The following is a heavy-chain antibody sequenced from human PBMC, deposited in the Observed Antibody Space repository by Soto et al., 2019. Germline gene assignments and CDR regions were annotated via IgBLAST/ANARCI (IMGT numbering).Heavy chain of an antibody. D-gene: IGHD3-10*01. Sequence: PSETLSLTCTVSGGSISSSSYYWGWIRQPPGKGLEWIGSIYYSGSTYYNPSLKSRVTISVDTSKNQFSLKLSSVTAADTAVYYCARSYVWDYYGSGSYYYYYGMDVWGQGTTVT. V-gene: IGHV4-39*01. CDR1: GGSISSSSYY. CDR2: IYYSGST. CDR3: ARSYVWDYYGSGSYYYYYGMDV. J-gene: IGHJ6*02.